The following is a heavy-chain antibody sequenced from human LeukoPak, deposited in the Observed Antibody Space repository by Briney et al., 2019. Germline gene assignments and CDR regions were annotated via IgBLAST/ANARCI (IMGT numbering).Heavy chain of an antibody. CDR3: AKDIGGSYPLGAFDI. V-gene: IGHV3-9*01. CDR2: ISWNSGSI. CDR1: GFTFDDYA. J-gene: IGHJ3*02. Sequence: GRSLRLSCAASGFTFDDYAMHWVRQAPGKGLEWVSGISWNSGSIGYADSVKGRFTISRDNAKNSLYLQMNSLRAEDTALYYCAKDIGGSYPLGAFDIWGQGTMVTVSS. D-gene: IGHD1-26*01.